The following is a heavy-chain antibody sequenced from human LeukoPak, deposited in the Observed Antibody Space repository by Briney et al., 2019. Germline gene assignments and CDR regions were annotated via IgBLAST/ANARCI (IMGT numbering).Heavy chain of an antibody. CDR2: FDPADGEP. V-gene: IGHV1-24*01. CDR3: ATEVVGYGDVHYFDS. J-gene: IGHJ4*02. D-gene: IGHD4-17*01. Sequence: ASVTVSCKISGYTLTEVSMHWVRQAPGKGLEWMGGFDPADGEPIYAQKFQGRVTMSEDTSTDTAYMDLRSLRSEDTAVYYCATEVVGYGDVHYFDSWGQGTLVTVSS. CDR1: GYTLTEVS.